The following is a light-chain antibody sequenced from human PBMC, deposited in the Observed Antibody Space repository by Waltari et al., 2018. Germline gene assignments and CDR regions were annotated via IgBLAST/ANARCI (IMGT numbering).Light chain of an antibody. CDR1: QSVSRT. Sequence: EIVLTQSPGTQSLSPGERATLSCRASQSVSRTLAWYQQKPGQAPRLLIYGASIRATGIPDRFSGSGSGTDFSLTISRLEPEDFAVYYCQHYVRLPATFGQGTKVEIK. J-gene: IGKJ1*01. CDR2: GAS. CDR3: QHYVRLPAT. V-gene: IGKV3-20*01.